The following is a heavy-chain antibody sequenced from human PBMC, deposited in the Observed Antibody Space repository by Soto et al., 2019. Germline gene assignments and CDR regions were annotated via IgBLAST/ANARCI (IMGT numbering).Heavy chain of an antibody. D-gene: IGHD1-1*01. V-gene: IGHV4-30-2*01. CDR1: GGYISSGGYS. J-gene: IGHJ4*02. CDR3: ARGGDSWNDIDY. Sequence: SETLSLTCAVSGGYISSGGYSWSWIRQPPGKGLEWIGYIYHSGSTYYNPSLKSRVTISVDRSKNQFSLKLSSVTAADTAVYYCARGGDSWNDIDYWGQGTLVTVSS. CDR2: IYHSGST.